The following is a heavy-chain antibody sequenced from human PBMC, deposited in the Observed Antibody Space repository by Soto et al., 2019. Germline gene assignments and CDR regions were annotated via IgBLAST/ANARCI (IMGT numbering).Heavy chain of an antibody. Sequence: KTSETLSLTCIVSGDSINSGDYYWSWIRQPPGKGLEWIGNIHFSGRTYYSPSLKSRVTMLTDTSKNQFSLRLTYVTSADTAVYYCARDKQGFSYGYGSQYFYYHGLDVWGQGTTVTVSS. CDR1: GDSINSGDYY. CDR3: ARDKQGFSYGYGSQYFYYHGLDV. D-gene: IGHD5-18*01. CDR2: IHFSGRT. V-gene: IGHV4-30-4*01. J-gene: IGHJ6*02.